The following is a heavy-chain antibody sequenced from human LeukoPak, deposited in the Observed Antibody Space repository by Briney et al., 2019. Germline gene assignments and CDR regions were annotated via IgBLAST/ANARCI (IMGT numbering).Heavy chain of an antibody. D-gene: IGHD6-13*01. CDR3: ARQQIYQLGPNFDS. CDR2: IYPGDSDT. J-gene: IGHJ4*02. CDR1: GYSFSSYW. Sequence: HGESLKISCKGSGYSFSSYWIGWVRQMPGKGPECMGIIYPGDSDTRYSPSFQGQVTISADKSISTIYLQWSSLKASDTAKYYCARQQIYQLGPNFDSWGQGTLVTVSS. V-gene: IGHV5-51*01.